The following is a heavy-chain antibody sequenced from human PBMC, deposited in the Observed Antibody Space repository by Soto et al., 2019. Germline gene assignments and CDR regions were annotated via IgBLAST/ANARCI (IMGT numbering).Heavy chain of an antibody. Sequence: QVQLVQSGAEVKKPGASVKVSCKASGYTFTSYDINWVRQATGQGLEWMGWMNPNSGNTGYAQKFQGRVTMTRNTSISTAYMELSSLRSEDTAVYYRARGRPRLRGWYFDLWGRGTLVTVSS. CDR3: ARGRPRLRGWYFDL. D-gene: IGHD2-15*01. CDR1: GYTFTSYD. CDR2: MNPNSGNT. J-gene: IGHJ2*01. V-gene: IGHV1-8*01.